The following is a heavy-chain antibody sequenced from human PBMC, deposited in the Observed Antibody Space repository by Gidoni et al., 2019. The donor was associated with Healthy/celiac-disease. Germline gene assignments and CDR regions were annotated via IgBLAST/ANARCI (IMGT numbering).Heavy chain of an antibody. CDR1: GRTFSSYA. V-gene: IGHV1-69*01. CDR3: ARVSADGSGSYLFDY. CDR2: IIPIFGTA. D-gene: IGHD3-10*01. J-gene: IGHJ4*02. Sequence: QVQLVQSGAEVKKPGSSVKVSCKASGRTFSSYAISWVRQAPGQGLEWMGVIIPIFGTANYAQKFQGRFTITADESTSTAYMELSSLRSEDTAVYYCARVSADGSGSYLFDYWGQGTLVTVSS.